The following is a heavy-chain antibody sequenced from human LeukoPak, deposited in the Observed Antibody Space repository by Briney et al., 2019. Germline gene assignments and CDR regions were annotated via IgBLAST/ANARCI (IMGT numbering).Heavy chain of an antibody. CDR1: GGSISSSSYY. J-gene: IGHJ4*02. CDR2: IYYSGST. D-gene: IGHD4-17*01. V-gene: IGHV4-39*01. CDR3: ARGPMLMATVTTIFDY. Sequence: SETLSLTCTVSGGSISSSSYYWGWIRQPPGKGLDWLGGIYYSGSTYYNPSLKSRVTISVDTSKNQFSLKLSSVTAADTAVYYCARGPMLMATVTTIFDYWGQGTLVTVSS.